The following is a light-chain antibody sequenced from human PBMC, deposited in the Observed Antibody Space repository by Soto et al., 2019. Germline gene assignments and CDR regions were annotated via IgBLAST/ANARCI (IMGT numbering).Light chain of an antibody. CDR2: AAS. V-gene: IGKV1-39*01. CDR3: QQSYSTPWT. J-gene: IGKJ1*01. Sequence: DIQMTQSPSSLSASVGDRVTITCRASQSISSYLNWYQQKPGKAPKLLIYAASSLQSGVPSRFSGSASGTDFTLTISRLQPEDFANYYCQQSYSTPWTFGQGTKVEIK. CDR1: QSISSY.